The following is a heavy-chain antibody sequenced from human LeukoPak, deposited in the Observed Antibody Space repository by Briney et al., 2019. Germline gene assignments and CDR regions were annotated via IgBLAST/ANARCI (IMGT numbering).Heavy chain of an antibody. V-gene: IGHV3-49*04. CDR2: IRSKAYGGTT. Sequence: PGGSLRLSCTASGFTFGDYAMSWVRQAPGKGLEWVGFIRSKAYGGTTEYAASVKGRFTISRDDSKSIAYLQMNSLKTEDTAVYYCTSCTRRYSGSWQAGYFQHWGQGTLVTVSS. J-gene: IGHJ1*01. CDR3: TSCTRRYSGSWQAGYFQH. CDR1: GFTFGDYA. D-gene: IGHD1-26*01.